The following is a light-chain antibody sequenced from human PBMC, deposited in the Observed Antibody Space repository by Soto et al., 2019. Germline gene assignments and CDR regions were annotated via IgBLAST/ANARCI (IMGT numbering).Light chain of an antibody. CDR1: QSVDKNY. Sequence: EIVLTQSPGTLSLSPGEGATLSCRASQSVDKNYLAWYKQKPGQAPRLLIYDVSSRATGIPDRFSGSGSETDFTLTISRLEPEDCAVYFCQQYAHEPLTFGGGTKVEIK. J-gene: IGKJ4*01. CDR3: QQYAHEPLT. CDR2: DVS. V-gene: IGKV3-20*01.